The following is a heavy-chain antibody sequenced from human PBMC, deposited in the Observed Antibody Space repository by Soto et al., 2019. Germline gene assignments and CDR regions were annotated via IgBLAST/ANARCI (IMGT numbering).Heavy chain of an antibody. CDR3: AKSVAVPGAHIDY. CDR1: VVSISGSY. Sequence: PSETLSLTCSFSVVSISGSYWSWIRHSPGKGLEWLGYVYYTGSTNYSPSLRSRVSISVDTSKNEFSLRLSSVTAADTAVYFCAKSVAVPGAHIDYWGQGTQVTVSS. D-gene: IGHD6-19*01. J-gene: IGHJ4*02. V-gene: IGHV4-59*01. CDR2: VYYTGST.